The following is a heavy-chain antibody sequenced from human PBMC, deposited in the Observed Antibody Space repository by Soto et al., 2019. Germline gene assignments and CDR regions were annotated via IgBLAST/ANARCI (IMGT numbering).Heavy chain of an antibody. CDR1: GFTVSSNY. CDR2: LYTGGST. CDR3: ATGSSSPYYGMGV. V-gene: IGHV3-53*01. Sequence: GGSLRLSCSASGFTVSSNYMTWVRQVPGRGLEWVSILYTGGSTDYSDSVKGRFTISRGNSKNTLYFHMNSLRAEVTAVYYCATGSSSPYYGMGVWGRGTTVTVSS. J-gene: IGHJ6*02. D-gene: IGHD6-19*01.